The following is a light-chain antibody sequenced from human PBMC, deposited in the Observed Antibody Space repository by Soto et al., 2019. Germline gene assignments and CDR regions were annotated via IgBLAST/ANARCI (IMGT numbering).Light chain of an antibody. CDR2: DAS. CDR1: QSISNF. CDR3: QQKSSIPYT. V-gene: IGKV1-39*01. Sequence: DIPMSQSPSSLSASVGDRVTIICRASQSISNFLNWYQQKPGKAPKLLIYDASSLQSGVPSRFSGSGSGTDFTLTISSLQPEDIAIYYCQQKSSIPYTFGQGTDLEI. J-gene: IGKJ2*01.